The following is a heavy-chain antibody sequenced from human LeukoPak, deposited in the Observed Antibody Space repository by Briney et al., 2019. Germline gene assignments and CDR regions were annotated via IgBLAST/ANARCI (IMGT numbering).Heavy chain of an antibody. CDR3: ARDSYPHCSSTSCYPSNWFDP. J-gene: IGHJ5*02. CDR1: GGTFSSYA. D-gene: IGHD2-2*01. Sequence: SVKVSCKASGGTFSSYAISWVRQAPGQGLEWMGGIIPIFGTANYAQKFQGRVTITTDESTSTAYMELSSLRSEDTAVYYCARDSYPHCSSTSCYPSNWFDPWGQGTLVTVSS. V-gene: IGHV1-69*05. CDR2: IIPIFGTA.